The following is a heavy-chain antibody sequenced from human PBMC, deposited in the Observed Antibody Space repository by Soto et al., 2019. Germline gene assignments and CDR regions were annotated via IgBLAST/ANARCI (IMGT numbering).Heavy chain of an antibody. CDR3: AKATYYYDSSGYYRLYFDY. J-gene: IGHJ4*02. CDR1: GFTFSNYA. D-gene: IGHD3-22*01. CDR2: ISGSGGSP. Sequence: GGSLRLSCAASGFTFSNYAMTWVRQAPGKGLEWVSVISGSGGSPYYADSVKGRFTISRDNFKNTLYFQMNSLRAEDTAVYYCAKATYYYDSSGYYRLYFDYWGQGTLVTVSS. V-gene: IGHV3-23*01.